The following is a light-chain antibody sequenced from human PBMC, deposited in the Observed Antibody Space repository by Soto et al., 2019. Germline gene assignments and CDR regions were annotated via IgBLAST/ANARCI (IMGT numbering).Light chain of an antibody. J-gene: IGKJ1*01. V-gene: IGKV1-5*03. Sequence: DIQMTQSPSTLSASVGDRVTLSCRASQSIYSWLAWYQQKPGKAPTLLIYNASSLERGVPSRFSGSGSGTEFTLTISSLQPDDFAPYYCQQYNNYPWTFGQGTKVEIK. CDR3: QQYNNYPWT. CDR1: QSIYSW. CDR2: NAS.